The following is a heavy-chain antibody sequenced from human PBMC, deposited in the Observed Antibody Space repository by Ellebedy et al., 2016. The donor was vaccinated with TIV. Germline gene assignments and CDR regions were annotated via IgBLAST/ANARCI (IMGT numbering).Heavy chain of an antibody. CDR3: ARALGDYGGNSEYYFDY. Sequence: GESLKISCAASGFTFSSYWMHWVRQAPGKGLVWVSRINSDGSSTSYADSVKGRFTISRDNAKNTLYLQMNSLRAEDTAVYYCARALGDYGGNSEYYFDYWGQGTLVTVSS. J-gene: IGHJ4*02. CDR2: INSDGSST. CDR1: GFTFSSYW. V-gene: IGHV3-74*01. D-gene: IGHD4-23*01.